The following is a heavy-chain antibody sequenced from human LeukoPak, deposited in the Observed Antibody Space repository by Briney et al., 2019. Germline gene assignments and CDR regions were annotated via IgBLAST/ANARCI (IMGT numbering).Heavy chain of an antibody. D-gene: IGHD3-16*01. V-gene: IGHV4-59*01. CDR2: ISNSGST. CDR3: ARPWGTSPSD. Sequence: SETLSLTCSVSGGSISRYYWSWIRQPPGKGLEWIGYISNSGSTSYNPSLKSRVTISVDASKNQFSLKLTTVTAADTAVYYCARPWGTSPSDWGQGTLVTVSS. CDR1: GGSISRYY. J-gene: IGHJ4*02.